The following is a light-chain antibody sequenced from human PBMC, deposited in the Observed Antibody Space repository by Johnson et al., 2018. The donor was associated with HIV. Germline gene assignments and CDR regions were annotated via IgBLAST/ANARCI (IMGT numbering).Light chain of an antibody. CDR1: SSNIGNNY. J-gene: IGLJ1*01. V-gene: IGLV1-51*02. Sequence: QSVLTQPPSVSAAPGQKVTISCSGSSSNIGNNYVSWYQQLQGTAPKLLIYENYKRPSGIPDRFSGSKSGTSATLGITGLQTGDEADYYCGTWGGVFGTGTKVTVL. CDR2: ENY. CDR3: GTWGGV.